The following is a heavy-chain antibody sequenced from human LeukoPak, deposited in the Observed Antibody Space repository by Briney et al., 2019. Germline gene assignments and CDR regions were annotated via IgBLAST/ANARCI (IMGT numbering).Heavy chain of an antibody. Sequence: GGSLRLSCAASGFTFTSYEMNWVRQAPGKGLEWVSYISSSGSTIYYADSVKGRFTISRDSAKNSLYLQMSSPRAEDTAVYYCARGVYDSSGYYYPWGQGTLVTVSS. CDR1: GFTFTSYE. J-gene: IGHJ5*02. V-gene: IGHV3-48*03. CDR3: ARGVYDSSGYYYP. D-gene: IGHD3-22*01. CDR2: ISSSGSTI.